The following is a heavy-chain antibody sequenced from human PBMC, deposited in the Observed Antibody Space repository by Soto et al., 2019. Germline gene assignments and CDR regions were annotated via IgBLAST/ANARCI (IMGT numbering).Heavy chain of an antibody. Sequence: GGSLRLSCAASGFTFSSYSMNWVRQAPGKGLEWVSSISSSSIYIYYADSVKGRFTISRDNAKNSLYLQMNSLRAEDTAVYYCARDAAVAGSKTKHYYYYGMDVWGQGTTVTVSS. V-gene: IGHV3-21*01. J-gene: IGHJ6*02. CDR1: GFTFSSYS. CDR3: ARDAAVAGSKTKHYYYYGMDV. D-gene: IGHD6-19*01. CDR2: ISSSSIYI.